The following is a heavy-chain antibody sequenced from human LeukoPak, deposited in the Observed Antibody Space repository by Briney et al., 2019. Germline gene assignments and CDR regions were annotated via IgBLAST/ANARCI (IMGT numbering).Heavy chain of an antibody. J-gene: IGHJ6*03. CDR1: GFTFTTYA. Sequence: GGSLRLSCSASGFTFTTYAMSWVRQAPGKGLEWVSAISGSGSSTYYADSVKGRFTISRDNSKNTLYLQMNSLRAEDTAVYYCAKDKLLGSGWYFYYYMAVWGKGTTVTVSS. D-gene: IGHD6-19*01. CDR2: ISGSGSST. CDR3: AKDKLLGSGWYFYYYMAV. V-gene: IGHV3-23*01.